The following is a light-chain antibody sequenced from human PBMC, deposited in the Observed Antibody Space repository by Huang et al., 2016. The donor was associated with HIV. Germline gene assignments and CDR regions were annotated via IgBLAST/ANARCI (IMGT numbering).Light chain of an antibody. V-gene: IGKV3-15*01. Sequence: ETVMTQSPVTLSVSPGDRASISCRSRQIVSSHLAWYQQKPGQAPRLLIYAASTRATGVPARFSGSGAGTEFTLTISTLQSEDSAVYYCQQYNDFRSTFGPGTRVEIK. J-gene: IGKJ3*01. CDR3: QQYNDFRST. CDR2: AAS. CDR1: QIVSSH.